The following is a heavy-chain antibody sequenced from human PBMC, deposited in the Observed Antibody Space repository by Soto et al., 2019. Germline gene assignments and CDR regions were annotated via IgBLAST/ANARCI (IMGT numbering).Heavy chain of an antibody. D-gene: IGHD2-15*01. J-gene: IGHJ3*02. CDR2: ISSSGSTI. CDR1: GFPFSALS. V-gene: IGHV3-48*02. Sequence: GGSLRLSCASSGFPFSALSMNWVRQAPGKGLEWVAYISSSGSTIYYADSVKGRFTISRDNAKTSLYLQMDSLRDEDTAVYYCAREGGRHCSPSRCYNAFDIWGQGTTVTVSS. CDR3: AREGGRHCSPSRCYNAFDI.